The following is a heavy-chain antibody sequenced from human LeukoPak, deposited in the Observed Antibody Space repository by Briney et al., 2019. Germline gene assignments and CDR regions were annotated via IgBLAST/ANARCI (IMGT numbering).Heavy chain of an antibody. CDR2: TYYRSKWGS. Sequence: SQTLSLTCAISGDSVSSEDAAWNWIRQSPSRGLEWLGRTYYRSKWGSDYAVSVKSRVTVNPDPSKNQFSLQLNSVTPEDTAVYFCERASNRAFDAWGQGTVSSSLQ. J-gene: IGHJ3*01. D-gene: IGHD1-14*01. CDR1: GDSVSSEDAA. V-gene: IGHV6-1*01. CDR3: ERASNRAFDA.